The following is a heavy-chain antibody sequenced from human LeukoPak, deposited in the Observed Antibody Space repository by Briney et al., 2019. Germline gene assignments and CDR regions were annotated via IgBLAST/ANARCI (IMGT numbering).Heavy chain of an antibody. D-gene: IGHD3-9*01. J-gene: IGHJ6*03. CDR2: INNSGRT. CDR1: GASFSGYY. CDR3: ARMMLYYDILTGPTPYYYYMDV. Sequence: SETLSLTCAVYGASFSGYYWSWVRQPPGKGLEWVGEINNSGRTNYNPSLKSRVTISVDTSKNQFSLKLGSVTAADTAVYYCARMMLYYDILTGPTPYYYYMDVWGKGTTVTVSS. V-gene: IGHV4-34*01.